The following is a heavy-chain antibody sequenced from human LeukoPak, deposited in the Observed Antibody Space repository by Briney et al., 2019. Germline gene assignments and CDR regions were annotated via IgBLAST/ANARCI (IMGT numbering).Heavy chain of an antibody. Sequence: GASVKVSCKASGYTFTGYYIHWVRQAPGKGLEWMGGLDPEDGETIYAQKFQGRVTMTEDTSTDTAYMELSSLRSEDTAVYYCATIRRWNSGYDLPPYDYWGQGTLVTVSS. CDR1: GYTFTGYY. CDR2: LDPEDGET. CDR3: ATIRRWNSGYDLPPYDY. V-gene: IGHV1-24*01. J-gene: IGHJ4*02. D-gene: IGHD5-12*01.